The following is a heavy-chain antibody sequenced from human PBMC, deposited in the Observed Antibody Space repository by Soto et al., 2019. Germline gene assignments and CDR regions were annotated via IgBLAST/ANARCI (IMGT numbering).Heavy chain of an antibody. CDR1: GGSISSNY. CDR2: IYYSGST. J-gene: IGHJ4*02. D-gene: IGHD3-10*01. CDR3: ARGGGSPDY. V-gene: IGHV4-59*01. Sequence: QVQLQESGPGLVKPSETLSLMCTVSGGSISSNYWSWIRQPPGKGLEYIGYIYYSGSTNYNPSLKSRVTISVDTSKNQFLLMLSSVTTADTAVYYCARGGGSPDYWGQGTLVTVSS.